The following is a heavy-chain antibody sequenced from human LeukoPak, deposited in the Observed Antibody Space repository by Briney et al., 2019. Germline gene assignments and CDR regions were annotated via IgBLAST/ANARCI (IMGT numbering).Heavy chain of an antibody. J-gene: IGHJ5*02. V-gene: IGHV3-23*01. CDR2: IRPSGGNT. CDR3: ARVAWWHWFDP. CDR1: GLTFGSYD. Sequence: GGSLRLSCEASGLTFGSYDMTWVRQAPGRGLEWVSSIRPSGGNTNYGESVKGGFTVSRDKSKNTVYLQLNNMMVDDTGVYYSARVAWWHWFDPWGQGTLVTVSS. D-gene: IGHD2-15*01.